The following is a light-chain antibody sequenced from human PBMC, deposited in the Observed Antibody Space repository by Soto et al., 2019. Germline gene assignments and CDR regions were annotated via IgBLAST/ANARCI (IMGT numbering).Light chain of an antibody. CDR2: SSN. CDR3: AAWDDSLNGVV. V-gene: IGLV1-44*01. CDR1: SSNIGSNS. Sequence: QSVLTQPPSASGTPGQRVTISCSGSSSNIGSNSVSWYQQLPGTAPKLLMYSSNQRPSGVPDRFSGSKSGTSASLAISGLQYEDEADYYCAAWDDSLNGVVFGGGTKLTVL. J-gene: IGLJ2*01.